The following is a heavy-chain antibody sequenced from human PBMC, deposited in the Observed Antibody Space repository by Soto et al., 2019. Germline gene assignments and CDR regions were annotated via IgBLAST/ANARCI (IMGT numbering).Heavy chain of an antibody. Sequence: GGSLRLSCAASGFTFSSYGMHWVRQAPGKGLEWVAVIWYDGSNKYYADSVKGRFTISRDNSKNTLYLQMNSLRAEDTAVYYCARVANYYDSSGYYADPSFDYWGQGTLVTVSS. CDR2: IWYDGSNK. J-gene: IGHJ4*02. CDR1: GFTFSSYG. CDR3: ARVANYYDSSGYYADPSFDY. V-gene: IGHV3-33*01. D-gene: IGHD3-22*01.